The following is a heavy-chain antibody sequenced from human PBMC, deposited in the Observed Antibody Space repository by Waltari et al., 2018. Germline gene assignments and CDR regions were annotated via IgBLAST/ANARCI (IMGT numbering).Heavy chain of an antibody. CDR1: GFSLSTSGMR. CDR3: AHGAAEWLRSVNRFDV. J-gene: IGHJ5*02. V-gene: IGHV2-70*12. D-gene: IGHD3-3*01. CDR2: IDWDDDK. Sequence: QVTLKESGPALVKPTQTLTLTCTFSGFSLSTSGMRVSWIRQPPGKALEWLARIDWDDDKYYSTSLKSRLTISKDTSKNQVVLTMTNMDPVDTATYYCAHGAAEWLRSVNRFDVWGPGVLVTVSS.